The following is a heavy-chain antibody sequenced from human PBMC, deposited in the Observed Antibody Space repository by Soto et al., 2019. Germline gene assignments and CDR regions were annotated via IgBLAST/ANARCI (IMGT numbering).Heavy chain of an antibody. CDR2: IYYSGRT. Sequence: ETLSLTCIVSGECISSSSYYWGWIRQPPGKGLEWIGSIYYSGRTYYNPSFKGRVTISIDTSKNQFSLKLSSVTSTDTAVYYCARQRTTVVTQAYFDHWGQGALVTGSS. D-gene: IGHD2-21*02. V-gene: IGHV4-39*01. CDR3: ARQRTTVVTQAYFDH. CDR1: GECISSSSYY. J-gene: IGHJ4*02.